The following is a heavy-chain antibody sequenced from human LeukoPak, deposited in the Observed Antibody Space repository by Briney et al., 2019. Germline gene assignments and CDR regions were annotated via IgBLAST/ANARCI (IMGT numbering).Heavy chain of an antibody. Sequence: SETLSLTCDVSGYSISSGYYWSWIRPPPGKGLEWIGEINHSGSTNYNPSLKSRVTISVDTSKNQISLKLSSVTAADTAVYHFARGRGWSGHYQSWGQGTLVTVSS. CDR3: ARGRGWSGHYQS. CDR1: GYSISSGYY. CDR2: INHSGST. D-gene: IGHD3-3*01. V-gene: IGHV4-34*01. J-gene: IGHJ4*02.